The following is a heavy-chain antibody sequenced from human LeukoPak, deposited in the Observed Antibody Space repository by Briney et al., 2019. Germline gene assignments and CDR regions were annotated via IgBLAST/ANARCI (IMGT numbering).Heavy chain of an antibody. Sequence: GESLKISCKGSGYSFTSYWIGWVRQLPGEGLEWMGIIYPGDSDTRYSASFQGQVTISADKSISTAYLQWSSLKAADTAMYYCARTPHDSSGFDYWGQGTLVTVSS. CDR3: ARTPHDSSGFDY. J-gene: IGHJ4*02. CDR1: GYSFTSYW. D-gene: IGHD3-22*01. V-gene: IGHV5-51*01. CDR2: IYPGDSDT.